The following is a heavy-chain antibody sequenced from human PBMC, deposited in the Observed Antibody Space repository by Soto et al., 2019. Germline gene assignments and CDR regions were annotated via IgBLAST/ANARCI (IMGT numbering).Heavy chain of an antibody. Sequence: GGSLRLSCAASVFTFSSYGMHWVRQAPGKGLEWVAVISHDGNNKYYADSVKGRFTISRDNSKNMLYLQMNSLRAEDTAVYYCAKERLLYGDYVGGGYYGMDVWGQGTTVTVSS. CDR2: ISHDGNNK. V-gene: IGHV3-30*18. D-gene: IGHD4-17*01. CDR3: AKERLLYGDYVGGGYYGMDV. J-gene: IGHJ6*02. CDR1: VFTFSSYG.